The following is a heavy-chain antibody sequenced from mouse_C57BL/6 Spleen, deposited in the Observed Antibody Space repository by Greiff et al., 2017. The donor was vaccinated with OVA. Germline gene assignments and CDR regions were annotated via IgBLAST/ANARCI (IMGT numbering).Heavy chain of an antibody. CDR1: GFTFSDYG. CDR3: ARQGGSVVAPHYAMDY. V-gene: IGHV5-17*01. J-gene: IGHJ4*01. D-gene: IGHD1-1*01. CDR2: ISSGSSTI. Sequence: DVQLQESGGGLVKPGGSLKLSCAASGFTFSDYGMHWVRQAPEKGLEWVAYISSGSSTIYYADTVKGRFTISRDNAKNTLFLQMTSLRSEDTAMYYCARQGGSVVAPHYAMDYWGQGTSVTVSS.